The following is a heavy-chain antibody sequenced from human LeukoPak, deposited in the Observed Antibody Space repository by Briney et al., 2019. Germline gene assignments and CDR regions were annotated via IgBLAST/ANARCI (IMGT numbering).Heavy chain of an antibody. J-gene: IGHJ4*02. V-gene: IGHV4-59*01. CDR1: GDFITAYY. Sequence: KSSETLSLTCTVSGDFITAYYWSWIRQPPGKGLEWIGYIYYSGSTNYNPSLKSRVTISVDTSKNQFSLKLSSVTAADTAVYYCARVGGGHQDYWGQGTLVTVSS. CDR2: IYYSGST. CDR3: ARVGGGHQDY. D-gene: IGHD2-15*01.